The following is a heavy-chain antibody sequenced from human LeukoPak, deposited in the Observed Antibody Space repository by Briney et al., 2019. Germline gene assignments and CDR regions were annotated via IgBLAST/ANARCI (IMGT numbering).Heavy chain of an antibody. D-gene: IGHD3-3*01. CDR3: AKEYYDFWSGPGSFRHFDY. CDR1: GFTFSSYA. CDR2: ISGGGGTT. V-gene: IGHV3-23*01. J-gene: IGHJ4*02. Sequence: PGGSLRLSCAASGFTFSSYAMNWVRQAPGKGLEWVSAISGGGGTTYYADSVKGRFTISRDNSKNTLFLQMNSLRAEDTAVYYCAKEYYDFWSGPGSFRHFDYWGQGTLVTVSS.